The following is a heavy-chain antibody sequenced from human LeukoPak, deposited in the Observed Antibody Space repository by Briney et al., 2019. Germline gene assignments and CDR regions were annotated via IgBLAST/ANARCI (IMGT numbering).Heavy chain of an antibody. CDR3: ARDPRLAAALRKYYFDY. Sequence: PGGSLRLSCAASGFTFTDHFMDWVRQAPGKGLEWVAVISYDGSNKYYADSVKGRFTISRDNSKNTLYLQMNSLRAEDTAVYYCARDPRLAAALRKYYFDYWGQGTLVTVSS. D-gene: IGHD6-13*01. J-gene: IGHJ4*02. CDR1: GFTFTDHF. V-gene: IGHV3-30-3*01. CDR2: ISYDGSNK.